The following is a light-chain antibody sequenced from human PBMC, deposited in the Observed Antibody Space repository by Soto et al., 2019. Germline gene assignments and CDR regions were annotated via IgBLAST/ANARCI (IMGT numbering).Light chain of an antibody. CDR3: QPYNTYPRT. V-gene: IGKV1-16*02. CDR1: QGISIY. CDR2: AAS. Sequence: DLRMTQSPSSLSASVGDRVTITCRASQGISIYLAWFQQKPGKALKSLIYAASTLQSGVPSKFTGGGSRTDFTLTISSLQPEDSATYYCQPYNTYPRTFGQGTKVEV. J-gene: IGKJ1*01.